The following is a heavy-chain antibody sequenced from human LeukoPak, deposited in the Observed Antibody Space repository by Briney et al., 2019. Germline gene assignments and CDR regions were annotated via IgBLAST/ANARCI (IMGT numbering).Heavy chain of an antibody. V-gene: IGHV3-23*01. D-gene: IGHD6-13*01. CDR2: ISGSGDST. CDR3: AKTRPLDSSSWSHGDY. CDR1: GFTFSNAW. J-gene: IGHJ4*02. Sequence: GGSLRLSCAASGFTFSNAWMSWVRQAPGKGLEWVSAISGSGDSTYYGDSVKGRFTISRDNSKNTLYLQMNSLRAEDTAVYYCAKTRPLDSSSWSHGDYWGQGTLVTVSS.